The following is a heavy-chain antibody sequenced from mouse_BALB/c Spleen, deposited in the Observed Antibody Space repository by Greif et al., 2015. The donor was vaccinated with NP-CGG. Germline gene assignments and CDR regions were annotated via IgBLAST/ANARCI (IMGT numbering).Heavy chain of an antibody. Sequence: VQLQQSGPELVKPGASVRISCKASGYAFSSSWMNWVKQRPGQGLEWIGRIYPGDGDTNYNGKFKGKATLTADKSSSTAYMQLSSLTSVDSAVYFCARDYGSRGDYWGQGTTLTVSS. CDR1: GYAFSSSW. CDR2: IYPGDGDT. J-gene: IGHJ2*01. CDR3: ARDYGSRGDY. V-gene: IGHV1-82*01. D-gene: IGHD1-1*01.